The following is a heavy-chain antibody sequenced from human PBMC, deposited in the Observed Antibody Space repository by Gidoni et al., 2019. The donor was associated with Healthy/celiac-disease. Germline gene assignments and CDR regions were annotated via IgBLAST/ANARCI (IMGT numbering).Heavy chain of an antibody. V-gene: IGHV1-69*06. Sequence: QVQLVQSGAEVKKPGSSVKVSCKAAGGTFSSYVNSGVRQAPGEGLEWMGGIIPIFGTANYAKKFQGRVTITADKSTSTAYMELSSLRSEDTAVYYCAGDSRPSYYDSSGYLPSPDDAFDIWGQGTMVTVSS. CDR3: AGDSRPSYYDSSGYLPSPDDAFDI. J-gene: IGHJ3*02. D-gene: IGHD3-22*01. CDR1: GGTFSSYV. CDR2: IIPIFGTA.